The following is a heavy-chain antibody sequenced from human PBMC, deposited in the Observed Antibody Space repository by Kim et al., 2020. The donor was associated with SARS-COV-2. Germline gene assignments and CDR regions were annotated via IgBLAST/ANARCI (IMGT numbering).Heavy chain of an antibody. CDR1: GGTFSSYA. CDR2: IIPIFGTA. CDR3: ARGPLEYNWNDRAWAYYYYYGMDV. D-gene: IGHD1-20*01. J-gene: IGHJ6*02. V-gene: IGHV1-69*13. Sequence: SVKVSCKASGGTFSSYAISWVRQAPGQGLEWMGGIIPIFGTANYAQKFQGRVTITADESTSTAYMELSSLRSEDTAVYYCARGPLEYNWNDRAWAYYYYYGMDVWGQGTTVTVSS.